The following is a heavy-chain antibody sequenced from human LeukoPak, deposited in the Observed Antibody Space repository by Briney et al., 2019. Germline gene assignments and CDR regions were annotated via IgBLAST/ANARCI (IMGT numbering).Heavy chain of an antibody. J-gene: IGHJ1*01. V-gene: IGHV3-30*03. Sequence: GGSLRLSCAASGFTFSSYGMHWVRQAPGKGLEWVAVISYDGSNKYYADSVKGRFTISRDNSKNTLYLQMNSLRSEDTAVYYCARYEPLLRYFQHWGQGTLVTVSS. CDR3: ARYEPLLRYFQH. CDR2: ISYDGSNK. CDR1: GFTFSSYG. D-gene: IGHD3-16*01.